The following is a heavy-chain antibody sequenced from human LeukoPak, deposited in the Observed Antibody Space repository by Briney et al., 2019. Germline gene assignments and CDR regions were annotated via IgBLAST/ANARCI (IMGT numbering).Heavy chain of an antibody. V-gene: IGHV1-69*13. CDR3: AREALGYDSSGYSNWFDP. J-gene: IGHJ5*02. D-gene: IGHD3-22*01. Sequence: SVKVSCKASGGTFSSYAISWVRQAPGQGLEWMGGIIPIFGTANYAQKFQGRVTITADESTSTAYMELSSLRSEDTAVYYCAREALGYDSSGYSNWFDPWGQGTLVTVSS. CDR2: IIPIFGTA. CDR1: GGTFSSYA.